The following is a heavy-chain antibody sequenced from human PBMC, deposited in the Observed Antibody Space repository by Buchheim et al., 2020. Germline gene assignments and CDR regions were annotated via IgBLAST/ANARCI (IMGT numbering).Heavy chain of an antibody. Sequence: EVQLVQSGAEVKKPGESLKISCKSSGYIFTNSWIAWVRQMPGKGLEWMGIIYPGDSDTRYSPSFQGQVTISADRSISTAYPQWDSLKASDSVMYYCARPVAVDSSFHHWGQGTL. J-gene: IGHJ1*01. CDR3: ARPVAVDSSFHH. CDR2: IYPGDSDT. CDR1: GYIFTNSW. V-gene: IGHV5-51*01. D-gene: IGHD6-19*01.